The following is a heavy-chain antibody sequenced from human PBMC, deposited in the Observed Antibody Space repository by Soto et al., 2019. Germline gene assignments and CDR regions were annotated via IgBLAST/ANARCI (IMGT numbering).Heavy chain of an antibody. CDR2: IYYSGST. D-gene: IGHD1-26*01. CDR3: ARRYGGNLDY. J-gene: IGHJ4*02. CDR1: GSPISSYY. Sequence: PSETLSLTCNVSGSPISSYYWGWIRQPPGKGLEWIGSIYYSGSTYYNPSLKSRVTISVDTSKNQFSLKLSSVTAADTAVYYCARRYGGNLDYWGQGTLVTVSS. V-gene: IGHV4-39*01.